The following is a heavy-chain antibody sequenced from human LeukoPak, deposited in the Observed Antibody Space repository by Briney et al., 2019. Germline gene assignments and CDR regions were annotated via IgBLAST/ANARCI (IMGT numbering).Heavy chain of an antibody. CDR1: GFTFSDYY. D-gene: IGHD3-22*01. Sequence: GGSLRLSCAASGFTFSDYYMNWIRQAPGKGLEWVSYISSSATTIYYADSVKGRFTISRDNAKKSLYLQMNSLRAEDTAVYYCARASRHYYDSTKVWFDYWGQGTLVTVSS. V-gene: IGHV3-11*04. CDR3: ARASRHYYDSTKVWFDY. CDR2: ISSSATTI. J-gene: IGHJ4*02.